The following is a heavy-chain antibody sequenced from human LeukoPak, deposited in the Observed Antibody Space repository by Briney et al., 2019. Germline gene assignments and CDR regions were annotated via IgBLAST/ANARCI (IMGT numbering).Heavy chain of an antibody. CDR3: ARRISGYTSSWDFNDY. CDR1: GFTFSIHA. D-gene: IGHD6-13*01. J-gene: IGHJ4*02. V-gene: IGHV3-21*01. CDR2: ISSNMNYI. Sequence: PGGSLRLSCAASGFTFSIHAMNWVRQATGKGLEWVSSISSNMNYIQYTDSEKGRFNLSRDIAKNSLYLKMNTQSAEETAEYYCARRISGYTSSWDFNDYWGQGTLVTVSS.